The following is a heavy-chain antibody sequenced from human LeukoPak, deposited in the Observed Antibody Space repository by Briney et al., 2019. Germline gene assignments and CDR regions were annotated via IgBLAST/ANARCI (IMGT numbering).Heavy chain of an antibody. V-gene: IGHV3-21*01. Sequence: PGGSLRLSCAASGFTFSSYSMNWVRQAPGKGLEWVSSISSSSSYIYCADSVKGRFTISRDNAKNSLYLQMNSLRAEDTAVYYCARDRRPWFGSPRDAFDIWGQGTMVTVSS. CDR2: ISSSSSYI. J-gene: IGHJ3*02. D-gene: IGHD3-10*01. CDR1: GFTFSSYS. CDR3: ARDRRPWFGSPRDAFDI.